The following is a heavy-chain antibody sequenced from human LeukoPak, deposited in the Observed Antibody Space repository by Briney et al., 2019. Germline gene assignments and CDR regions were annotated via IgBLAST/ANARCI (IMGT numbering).Heavy chain of an antibody. CDR1: GYSFNNYG. Sequence: GASVKVSCKAAGYSFNNYGIAWVRQAPGQGLEWMGWISVQNGNTKSAQKFDGRVTMTTDTSTSTAYMELRSLGSDDTAVYYCARDHDSSGYYQSRFDYWGQGTLVIVS. V-gene: IGHV1-18*01. D-gene: IGHD3-22*01. CDR3: ARDHDSSGYYQSRFDY. CDR2: ISVQNGNT. J-gene: IGHJ4*02.